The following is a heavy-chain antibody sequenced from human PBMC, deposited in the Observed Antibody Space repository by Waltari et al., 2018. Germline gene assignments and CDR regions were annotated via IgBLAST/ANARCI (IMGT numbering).Heavy chain of an antibody. J-gene: IGHJ4*02. CDR3: ARGDIVVVVAATPFDY. CDR2: ISSSSSTI. D-gene: IGHD2-15*01. CDR1: GFTFSSYS. V-gene: IGHV3-48*04. Sequence: EVQLVESGGGLVQPGGSLRLSCAASGFTFSSYSMNWVRQAPGKGLDWVSYISSSSSTIYYADSVKGRFTISRDNAKNSLYLQMNSLRAEDTAVYYCARGDIVVVVAATPFDYWGQGTLVTVSS.